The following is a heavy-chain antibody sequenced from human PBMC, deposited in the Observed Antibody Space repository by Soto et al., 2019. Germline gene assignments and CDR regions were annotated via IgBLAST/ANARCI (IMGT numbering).Heavy chain of an antibody. V-gene: IGHV4-30-4*01. D-gene: IGHD3-10*01. CDR3: AREEFPYENYYYGMDV. CDR2: IYYSGST. CDR1: GGSISSSDYY. Sequence: SETLSLTCTVSGGSISSSDYYWSWIRQPPGKGLEWIGYIYYSGSTYYNPSLKSRVTISVDTSKNQFSLKLSSVTAADTAVYYCAREEFPYENYYYGMDVWGQGTTVTVS. J-gene: IGHJ6*02.